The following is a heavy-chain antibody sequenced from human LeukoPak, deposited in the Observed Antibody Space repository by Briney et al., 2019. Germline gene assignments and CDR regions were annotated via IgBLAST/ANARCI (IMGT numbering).Heavy chain of an antibody. CDR1: GGSIRSYY. J-gene: IGHJ3*02. D-gene: IGHD3-22*01. V-gene: IGHV4-4*07. CDR2: ISSSGST. Sequence: SSETLSLTCTVSGGSIRSYYWSWIRQPAGKGLEWIGRISSSGSTNYNPSLKSRVTISVDTSKNQFSLKLSSVTAADTAVYFCARGPYSYDSSGAFDIWGQGTMVTVSS. CDR3: ARGPYSYDSSGAFDI.